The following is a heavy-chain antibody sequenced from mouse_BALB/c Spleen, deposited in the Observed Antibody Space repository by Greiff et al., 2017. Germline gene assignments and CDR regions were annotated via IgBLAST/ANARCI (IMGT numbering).Heavy chain of an antibody. CDR2: IWGDGST. Sequence: VKLMESGPGLVAPSQSLSITCTVSGFSLTGYGVIWVRQPPGKGLEWLGMIWGDGSTDYNSALKSRLSISKDNSKSQVFLKMNSLQTDDTARYYCAREGVRTWFAYWGQGTLVTVSA. V-gene: IGHV2-6-7*01. CDR1: GFSLTGYG. D-gene: IGHD2-14*01. J-gene: IGHJ3*01. CDR3: AREGVRTWFAY.